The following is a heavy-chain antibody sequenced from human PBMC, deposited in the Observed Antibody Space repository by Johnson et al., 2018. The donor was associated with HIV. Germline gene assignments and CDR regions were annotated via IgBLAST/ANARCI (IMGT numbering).Heavy chain of an antibody. D-gene: IGHD3-16*02. CDR1: GFTFDDYA. CDR3: ATELSLLRDAFDI. J-gene: IGHJ3*02. Sequence: VQLVESGGGVVRPGGSLRLSCAASGFTFDDYAMSWVRQVPGKGLEGVSGINWNGGSIGYADSVKGRFTISRDNFKNRLYLQMDSLRAEDTAVYYCATELSLLRDAFDIWGQGTMVTVSS. CDR2: INWNGGSI. V-gene: IGHV3-20*04.